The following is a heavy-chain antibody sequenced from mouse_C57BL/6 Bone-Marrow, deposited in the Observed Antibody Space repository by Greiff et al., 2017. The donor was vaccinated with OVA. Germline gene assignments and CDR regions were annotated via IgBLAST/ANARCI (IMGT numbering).Heavy chain of an antibody. CDR1: GFTFSSYG. CDR3: ARHKAWFVY. Sequence: DVMLVESGGDLVKPGGSLKLSCAASGFTFSSYGMSWVRQTPDKRLEWVATISSCGSYTYYPDSVKGRFTISRDNAKNTLYLQMSSLKSEDTAMYYCARHKAWFVYWGQGALVTVSA. V-gene: IGHV5-6*02. J-gene: IGHJ3*01. CDR2: ISSCGSYT.